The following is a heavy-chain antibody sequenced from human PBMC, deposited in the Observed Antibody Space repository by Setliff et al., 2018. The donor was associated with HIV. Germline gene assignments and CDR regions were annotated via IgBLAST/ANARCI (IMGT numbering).Heavy chain of an antibody. D-gene: IGHD3-22*01. V-gene: IGHV1-18*01. CDR2: ISAYNGNT. Sequence: GASVKVSCKASGYTFTSYGISWVRQAPGQGLEWMGWISAYNGNTNYAQKLQGRGTMTTDTSTSTAYMELRSLRSDDTAVYYCASLGDEYYDSSGYPDAFDIWGQGTMVTV. J-gene: IGHJ3*02. CDR1: GYTFTSYG. CDR3: ASLGDEYYDSSGYPDAFDI.